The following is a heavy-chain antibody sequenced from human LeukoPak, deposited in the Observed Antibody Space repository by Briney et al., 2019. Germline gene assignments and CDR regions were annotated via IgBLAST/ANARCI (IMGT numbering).Heavy chain of an antibody. Sequence: PSETLSLTCTVSGGSISSYYWSWIRQPAGKGLELIGRIYTSGSTNYNPSLKSRVTMSVDTSTNQFSLKLSSVSAADTAVYYCARGQFSSSGYYYYYMDVWGKGTTVTVSS. CDR3: ARGQFSSSGYYYYYMDV. CDR2: IYTSGST. CDR1: GGSISSYY. V-gene: IGHV4-4*07. J-gene: IGHJ6*03. D-gene: IGHD6-6*01.